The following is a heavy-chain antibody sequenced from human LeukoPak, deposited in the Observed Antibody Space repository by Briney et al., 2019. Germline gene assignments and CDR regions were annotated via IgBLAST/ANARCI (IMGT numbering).Heavy chain of an antibody. V-gene: IGHV3-53*04. CDR1: GFTVSSNY. CDR2: IYSGGST. D-gene: IGHD2-2*01. Sequence: GGSPRLSCAASGFTVSSNYMSWVRQAPGKGLEWVSVIYSGGSTYYADSVKGRFTISRHNSKNTLYLQMNSLRAEDTAVYYCVGTLRYTRPTDAFDIWGQGTMVTVSS. J-gene: IGHJ3*02. CDR3: VGTLRYTRPTDAFDI.